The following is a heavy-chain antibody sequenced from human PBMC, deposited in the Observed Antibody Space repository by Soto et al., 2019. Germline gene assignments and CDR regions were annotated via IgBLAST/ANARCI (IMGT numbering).Heavy chain of an antibody. CDR3: ARYIPGVRYYGMDV. V-gene: IGHV3-23*01. D-gene: IGHD2-2*01. Sequence: EVQLLESGGGLVQPGGSLRLACAASGFAFSSYAMKWVRQAPGKGLEWVSLISETSDVAYYADSVKGRFTISRDNSGNTLFLQMYSLRAGDTAVYYCARYIPGVRYYGMDVWGQGTTVTVAS. CDR1: GFAFSSYA. J-gene: IGHJ6*02. CDR2: ISETSDVA.